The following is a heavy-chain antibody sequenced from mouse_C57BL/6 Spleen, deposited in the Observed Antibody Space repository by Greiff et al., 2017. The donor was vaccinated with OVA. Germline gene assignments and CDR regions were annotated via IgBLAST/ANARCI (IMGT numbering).Heavy chain of an antibody. CDR1: GYAFSSSW. J-gene: IGHJ2*01. V-gene: IGHV1-82*01. Sequence: VQLQQSGPELVKPGASVKISCKASGYAFSSSWMNWVKQRPGKGLEWIGRIYPGDGDTNYNGKFKGKATLTADKSSSTAYMQLSSLTSEDSAVYFCARAEPWTHFDYWGQGTTLTVSS. CDR3: ARAEPWTHFDY. CDR2: IYPGDGDT.